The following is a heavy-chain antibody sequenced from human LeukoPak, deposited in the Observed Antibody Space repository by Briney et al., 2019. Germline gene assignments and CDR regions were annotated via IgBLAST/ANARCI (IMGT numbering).Heavy chain of an antibody. Sequence: GGSLRLSCAASGFTFSGYSMNWVRQAPGEGREWVSSITGSGSYTYYADSVKGRFTISRDSAKNSLYLQMNSLRAEDTAVYYCAASDSSGYYFSYYWGQGTLVTVSS. CDR1: GFTFSGYS. J-gene: IGHJ4*02. CDR2: ITGSGSYT. CDR3: AASDSSGYYFSYY. V-gene: IGHV3-21*01. D-gene: IGHD3-22*01.